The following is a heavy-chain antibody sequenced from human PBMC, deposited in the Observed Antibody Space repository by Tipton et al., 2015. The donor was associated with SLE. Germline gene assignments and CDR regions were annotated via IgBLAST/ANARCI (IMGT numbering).Heavy chain of an antibody. CDR2: IRRKDYGGTT. J-gene: IGHJ4*02. CDR1: GFTFGDYS. V-gene: IGHV3-49*04. Sequence: SLRLSCSTSGFTFGDYSMAWVRQAPGRGLEWLSFIRRKDYGGTTEYAESVKGRFTMSRDYSTSTAYLHMNSLQIEDTAVYYCIRERGAFTRVRGDIDYWGQGTLVTVSS. CDR3: IRERGAFTRVRGDIDY. D-gene: IGHD3-10*01.